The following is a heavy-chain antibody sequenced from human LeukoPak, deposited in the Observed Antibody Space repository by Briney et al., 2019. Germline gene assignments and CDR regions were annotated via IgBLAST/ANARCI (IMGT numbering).Heavy chain of an antibody. D-gene: IGHD4-17*01. CDR2: INPSGGST. CDR3: ARDVMTTVTYSAFDI. Sequence: ASVKVSCRASGYTFTSYYMHWVRQAPGQGLEWMGIINPSGGSTSYAQKFQGRVTMTRDMSTSTVYMELSSLRSEDTAVYYCARDVMTTVTYSAFDIWGQGTMVTVSS. V-gene: IGHV1-46*01. J-gene: IGHJ3*02. CDR1: GYTFTSYY.